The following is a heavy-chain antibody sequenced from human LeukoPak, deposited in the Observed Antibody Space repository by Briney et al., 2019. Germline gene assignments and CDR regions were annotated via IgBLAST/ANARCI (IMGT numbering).Heavy chain of an antibody. CDR3: ARGLVVYYDSSGPPDY. D-gene: IGHD3-22*01. CDR1: GYTFTSYD. V-gene: IGHV1-8*01. CDR2: MNPNSGNT. Sequence: GASVKVSCKASGYTFTSYDINWVRQATGQGLEWMGWMNPNSGNTGYAQKFQGSVTMTRNTSISTAYMELSSLRSEDTAVYYCARGLVVYYDSSGPPDYWGQGTLVAVSS. J-gene: IGHJ4*02.